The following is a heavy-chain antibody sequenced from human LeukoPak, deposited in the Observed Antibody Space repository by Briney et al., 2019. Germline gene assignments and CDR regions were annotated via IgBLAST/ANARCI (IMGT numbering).Heavy chain of an antibody. CDR2: TIPSNGGT. V-gene: IGHV1-2*02. CDR3: ARALTTVTTSPTGY. J-gene: IGHJ4*02. CDR1: GYTFIGYY. D-gene: IGHD4-17*01. Sequence: GASVKVSCKTSGYTFIGYYMHWVRQAPGQGLEWMGWTIPSNGGTNYAQKFQGRVTMTRDTSISTAYMELSRLRSDDTAVYYCARALTTVTTSPTGYWGQGTLVTVSS.